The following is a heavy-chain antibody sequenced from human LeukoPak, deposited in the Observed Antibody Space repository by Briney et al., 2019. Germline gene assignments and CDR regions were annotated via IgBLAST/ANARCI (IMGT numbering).Heavy chain of an antibody. V-gene: IGHV1-69*04. J-gene: IGHJ4*02. CDR2: IIPILGIA. CDR3: ADGRESADNDVLDY. Sequence: EASVKVSCKASGGTFSSYAISWVRQAPGQGLEWMGRIIPILGIANYAQKFQGRVTITADKSTSTAYMELSSQRSEDTAVYYCADGRESADNDVLDYWGQGTLVTVSS. CDR1: GGTFSSYA. D-gene: IGHD1-1*01.